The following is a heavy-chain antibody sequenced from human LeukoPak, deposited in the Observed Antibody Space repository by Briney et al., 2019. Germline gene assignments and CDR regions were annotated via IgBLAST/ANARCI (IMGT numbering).Heavy chain of an antibody. V-gene: IGHV4-34*01. CDR3: ARLNY. CDR1: GGSFSGYY. CDR2: INHSGST. Sequence: SETLSLTCAVYGGSFSGYYWSWIRQPPGKGLEWIGEINHSGSTNYNPSLKSRVTISVDTSRNQFSLKLSSVTAADTAVYYCARLNYWGQGTLVTVSS. J-gene: IGHJ4*02.